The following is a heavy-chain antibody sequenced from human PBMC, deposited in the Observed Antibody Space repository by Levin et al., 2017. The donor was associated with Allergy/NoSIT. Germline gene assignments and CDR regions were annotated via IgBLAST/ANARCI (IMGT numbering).Heavy chain of an antibody. CDR1: GFTFSTYN. Sequence: GGSLRLSCTASGFTFSTYNMNWVRQAPGKGLEWVASISGTGTHIYQADSVKGRFSISRDNAKNSLYLQMNSLRAEDTAVYYCARGRSPDYDSGSFNWFDPWGQGTLVTVSS. J-gene: IGHJ5*02. CDR3: ARGRSPDYDSGSFNWFDP. CDR2: ISGTGTHI. V-gene: IGHV3-21*01. D-gene: IGHD3-10*01.